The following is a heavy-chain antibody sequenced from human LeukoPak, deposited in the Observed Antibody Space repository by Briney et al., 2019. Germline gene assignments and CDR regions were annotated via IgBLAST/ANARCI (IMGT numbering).Heavy chain of an antibody. V-gene: IGHV3-11*01. D-gene: IGHD3-10*01. CDR1: GFILSDRY. Sequence: GGSLRLSCAASGFILSDRYMAWIRQAPGKGLEWLSYISGSGSDINYADSVKGRFTISRDNAKNSLYLQMNSLRAEDTAVYYCATGSQIREADYWGQGTLVTVSS. CDR2: ISGSGSDI. J-gene: IGHJ4*02. CDR3: ATGSQIREADY.